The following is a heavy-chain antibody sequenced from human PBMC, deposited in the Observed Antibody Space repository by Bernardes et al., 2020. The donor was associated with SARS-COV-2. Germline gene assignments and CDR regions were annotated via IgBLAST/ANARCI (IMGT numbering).Heavy chain of an antibody. D-gene: IGHD6-6*01. CDR2: ISNSGDST. Sequence: GGSLRLSCAASGFTFSSYAMSWVRQAPGKGLEWVSRISNSGDSTYYADSVKGRFTISRDNSKNTLYLQMNSLRAEDTAVYFCAKLDKLSSSSHFDFWGQGTLVTVSS. CDR1: GFTFSSYA. CDR3: AKLDKLSSSSHFDF. J-gene: IGHJ4*02. V-gene: IGHV3-23*01.